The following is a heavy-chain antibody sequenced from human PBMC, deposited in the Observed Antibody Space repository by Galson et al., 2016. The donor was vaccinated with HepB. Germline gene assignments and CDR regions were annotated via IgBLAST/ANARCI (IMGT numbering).Heavy chain of an antibody. J-gene: IGHJ6*02. CDR2: ISSRSLHI. D-gene: IGHD5-24*01. V-gene: IGHV3-21*06. CDR1: GFSFSTHS. CDR3: ARWGDDYNPYYYGLDV. Sequence: SCAASGFSFSTHSLNWVRQAPGKGLEWVSSISSRSLHIYYADSLRGRFTISRDDAENSLYLQMDSLRDEDTAVYYCARWGDDYNPYYYGLDVWGQGTTVTVSS.